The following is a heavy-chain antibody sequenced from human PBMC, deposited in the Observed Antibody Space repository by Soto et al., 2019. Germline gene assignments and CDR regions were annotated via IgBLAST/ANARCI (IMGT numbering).Heavy chain of an antibody. Sequence: PSETLSLTCTVSGGSISSSSYYWGWIRQPPGKGLEWIGSIYYSGSTYYNPSLKSRVTISVDTSKNQFSLKLSSVTAADTAVYYCARQYGGFLDVWGKGTTVTVSS. CDR1: GGSISSSSYY. V-gene: IGHV4-39*01. CDR3: ARQYGGFLDV. CDR2: IYYSGST. D-gene: IGHD3-16*01. J-gene: IGHJ6*04.